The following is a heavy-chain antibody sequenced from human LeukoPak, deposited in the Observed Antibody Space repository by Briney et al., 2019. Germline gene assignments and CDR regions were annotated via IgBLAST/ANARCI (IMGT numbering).Heavy chain of an antibody. CDR2: IYYSGST. CDR3: ARGIAAAGSNWFDP. Sequence: SETLSLTCTVSGGSISSGGYYWSWIRQHPGQGLEWIGYIYYSGSTYYNPSLKSRVTISVDTSKNQFSLKLSSVTAADTAVYYCARGIAAAGSNWFDPWGQGTLVTVSS. V-gene: IGHV4-31*03. D-gene: IGHD6-13*01. J-gene: IGHJ5*02. CDR1: GGSISSGGYY.